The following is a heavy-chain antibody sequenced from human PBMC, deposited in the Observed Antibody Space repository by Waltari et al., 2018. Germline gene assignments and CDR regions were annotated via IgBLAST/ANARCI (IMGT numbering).Heavy chain of an antibody. CDR1: GFSCSSYW. D-gene: IGHD6-19*01. CDR2: IKQDGSDK. V-gene: IGHV3-7*02. CDR3: ASVRSGWDF. Sequence: EVQLVESGGGLVHPGGSLRLSCAASGFSCSSYWMSWVRQAPGKGLEWVASIKQDGSDKHYMDSVRGRFTISRDNAKKSLYLEMNRLIDDDTAVYYCASVRSGWDFWGQGTLVTVSS. J-gene: IGHJ4*02.